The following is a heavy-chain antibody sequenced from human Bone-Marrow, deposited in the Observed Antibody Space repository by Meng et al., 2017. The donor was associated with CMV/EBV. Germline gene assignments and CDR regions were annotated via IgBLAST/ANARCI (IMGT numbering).Heavy chain of an antibody. D-gene: IGHD3-3*01. V-gene: IGHV3-9*01. CDR1: GFTFDDYA. CDR2: ISWNSGSI. J-gene: IGHJ4*02. CDR3: ARNIVRGYYDFWSGYYTGGYFDY. Sequence: GGSLRLSCAASGFTFDDYAMHWVRQAPGKGLEWVSGISWNSGSIGYADSVKGRFTISRDNAKNSLYLQMNSLRAEDTAVYYCARNIVRGYYDFWSGYYTGGYFDYWGQGTLVTVSS.